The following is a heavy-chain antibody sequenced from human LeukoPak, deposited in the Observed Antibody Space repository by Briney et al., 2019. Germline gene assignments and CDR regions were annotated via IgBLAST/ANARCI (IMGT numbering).Heavy chain of an antibody. CDR2: IIPIFGTA. V-gene: IGHV1-69*01. CDR1: GGTFSSYA. J-gene: IGHJ4*02. D-gene: IGHD7-27*01. Sequence: ASVKVSCKASGGTFSSYAISWVRQAPGQGLEWMGGIIPIFGTANYAQKFQGRVTITADESTSTAYMELSSLRSEDTAVYYCARGRGNWGSVYFDYWGRGTLVTVSS. CDR3: ARGRGNWGSVYFDY.